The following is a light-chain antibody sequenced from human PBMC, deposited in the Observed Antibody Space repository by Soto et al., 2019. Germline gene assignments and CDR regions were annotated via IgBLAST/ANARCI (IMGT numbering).Light chain of an antibody. CDR3: LQRINWPLT. J-gene: IGKJ4*01. V-gene: IGKV3-11*01. CDR2: DAS. CDR1: QSVTNF. Sequence: EIVLTQSPATLSLSPGERATLSCRASQSVTNFLAWYQQKLGQAPRLLIYDASKRATGIPGRFSGSGSGTDFTLTIAILEPEDFAVYYCLQRINWPLTFGGGTKVEIK.